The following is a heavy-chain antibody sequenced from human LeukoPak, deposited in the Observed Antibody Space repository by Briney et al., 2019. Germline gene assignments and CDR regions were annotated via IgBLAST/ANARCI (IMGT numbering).Heavy chain of an antibody. CDR2: IYYSGST. CDR1: GYSISSGYY. D-gene: IGHD1-26*01. Sequence: PSETLSLTCTVSGYSISSGYYWSWIRQPPGKGLEWIGYIYYSGSTNYNPSLKSRVTISVDTSKNQFSLKLSSVTAADTAVYYCAREKGSYSFFYFDYWGQGTLVTVSS. CDR3: AREKGSYSFFYFDY. V-gene: IGHV4-61*01. J-gene: IGHJ4*02.